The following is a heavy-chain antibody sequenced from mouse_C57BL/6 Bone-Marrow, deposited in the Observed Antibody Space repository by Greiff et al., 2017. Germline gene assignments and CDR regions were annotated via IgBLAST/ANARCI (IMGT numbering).Heavy chain of an antibody. V-gene: IGHV10-3*01. CDR2: IRSKSSNYAT. Sequence: DVMLVESGGGLVQPKGSLKLSCAASGFTFNTYAMHWVRQAPGKGLEWVARIRSKSSNYATYYADSVKDRFTISRDDSQSMLYLQMNNLKTEDTAMYYCVREGGRGRYFDYWGQGTTLTVSS. CDR1: GFTFNTYA. D-gene: IGHD1-1*01. CDR3: VREGGRGRYFDY. J-gene: IGHJ2*01.